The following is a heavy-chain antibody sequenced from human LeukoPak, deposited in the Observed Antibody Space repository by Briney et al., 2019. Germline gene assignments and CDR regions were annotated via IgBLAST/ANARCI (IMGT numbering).Heavy chain of an antibody. J-gene: IGHJ4*02. CDR1: GFTFRRFG. CDR2: TSYGGQHK. Sequence: GRSLRLSCAASGFTFRRFGMHWVRQAPGKGLEWVAATSYGGQHKYYADSVRGRFTISSDNSNNTLYLQMNSLRPEDTDQYSCARDEGLERLAYYFDSWGQGTLVTVSS. D-gene: IGHD1-1*01. CDR3: ARDEGLERLAYYFDS. V-gene: IGHV3-30*06.